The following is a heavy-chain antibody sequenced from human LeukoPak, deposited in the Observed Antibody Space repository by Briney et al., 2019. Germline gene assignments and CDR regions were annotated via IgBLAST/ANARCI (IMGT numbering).Heavy chain of an antibody. D-gene: IGHD5-18*01. CDR1: GYIFTSYW. V-gene: IGHV5-10-1*01. Sequence: GESLKISCKGSGYIFTSYWISWVRQMPGKGLGWMGRIDPSDSYTNYSPSFQGHVTISADKSISTAYLQWSSLKASDTAMYYCASNGGYSYGYDYWGQGTLVTVSS. CDR2: IDPSDSYT. J-gene: IGHJ4*02. CDR3: ASNGGYSYGYDY.